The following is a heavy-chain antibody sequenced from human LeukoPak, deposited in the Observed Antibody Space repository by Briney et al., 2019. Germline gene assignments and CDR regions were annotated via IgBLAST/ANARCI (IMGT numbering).Heavy chain of an antibody. J-gene: IGHJ5*02. CDR2: ISYDGSNK. Sequence: GRSLRLSCAASGFTFSSYAMHWVRQAPGKGLEWVAVISYDGSNKYYADSVKGRFTISRDNSKNTLYLQMNSLRAEDTAVYYCARLDIVVVVAAPWGQGTPVTVSS. CDR3: ARLDIVVVVAAP. D-gene: IGHD2-15*01. V-gene: IGHV3-30-3*01. CDR1: GFTFSSYA.